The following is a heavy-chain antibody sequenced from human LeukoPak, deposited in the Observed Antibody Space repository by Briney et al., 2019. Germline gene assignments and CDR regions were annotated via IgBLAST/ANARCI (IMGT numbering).Heavy chain of an antibody. CDR3: ARGATWELYY. D-gene: IGHD1-26*01. V-gene: IGHV1-69*05. CDR2: IIPIFGTA. J-gene: IGHJ4*02. CDR1: GGTFTSYA. Sequence: ASVKVSCKASGGTFTSYAISWVRQAPGQGLEWMGGIIPIFGTANYAQKFQGRVTITTDESTSTAYMELSSLRSEDTAVYYCARGATWELYYWGQGTLVTVSS.